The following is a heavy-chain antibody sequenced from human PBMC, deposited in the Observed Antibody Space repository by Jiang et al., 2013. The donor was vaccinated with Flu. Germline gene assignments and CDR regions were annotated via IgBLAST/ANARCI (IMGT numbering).Heavy chain of an antibody. CDR1: GYTYPTYW. J-gene: IGHJ4*02. CDR2: IYLDDSDT. V-gene: IGHV5-51*01. CDR3: ARAGDRAGQFYFEY. Sequence: GAEVKKPGESLKISCKGSGYTYPTYWIAWVRQMPGKGLEWMGAIYLDDSDTRYSPSFQGQVAISADKSINTAYLQWSSLKASDTAMYYCARAGDRAGQFYFEYWGQGTLVTVSS. D-gene: IGHD3-16*01.